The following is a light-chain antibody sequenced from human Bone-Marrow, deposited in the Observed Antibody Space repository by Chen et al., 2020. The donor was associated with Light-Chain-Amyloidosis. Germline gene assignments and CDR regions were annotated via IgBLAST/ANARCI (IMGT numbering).Light chain of an antibody. J-gene: IGLJ3*02. CDR3: QVWDRSSDRPV. Sequence: SYLLTQPSSVSAAPAPTPTIACGGNNIGSTSVHWYQQTPGQAPLLVVYDDSERPSGIPERLSGSNSGNTATLTISRVEAGDEADYYCQVWDRSSDRPVFGGGTKLTVL. CDR1: NIGSTS. V-gene: IGLV3-21*02. CDR2: DDS.